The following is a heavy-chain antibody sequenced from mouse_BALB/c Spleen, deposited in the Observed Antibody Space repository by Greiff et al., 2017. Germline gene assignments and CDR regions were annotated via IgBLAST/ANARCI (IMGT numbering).Heavy chain of an antibody. V-gene: IGHV3-2*02. Sequence: VQLQQSGPGLVKPSQSLSLTCTVTGYSITSDYAWNWIRQFPGNKLEWMGYISYSGSTSYNPSLKSRISITRDTSKNQFFLQLNSVTTEDTATYYCAREGTTGWFAYWGQGTLVTVSA. D-gene: IGHD1-1*01. CDR1: GYSITSDYA. J-gene: IGHJ3*01. CDR3: AREGTTGWFAY. CDR2: ISYSGST.